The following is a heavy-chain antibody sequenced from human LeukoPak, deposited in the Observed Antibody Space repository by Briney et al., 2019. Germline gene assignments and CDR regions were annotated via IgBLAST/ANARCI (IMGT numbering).Heavy chain of an antibody. Sequence: GASVKVSCKASGGTFSSYAISWVRQAPGQGLEWMGGIIPIFGTANYAQKFQGRVTITADESTSTAYMELSSLRSEDTAVYYCARERIKYYYDSSGIFDYWGQGTLVTVSS. D-gene: IGHD3-22*01. J-gene: IGHJ4*02. CDR3: ARERIKYYYDSSGIFDY. V-gene: IGHV1-69*13. CDR2: IIPIFGTA. CDR1: GGTFSSYA.